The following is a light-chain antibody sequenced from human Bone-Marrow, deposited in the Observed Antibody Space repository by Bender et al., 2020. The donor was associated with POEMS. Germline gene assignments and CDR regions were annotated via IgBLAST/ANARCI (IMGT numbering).Light chain of an antibody. CDR3: VAWDASLNGWV. V-gene: IGLV2-14*02. CDR1: SSDVGKYNL. Sequence: QSALTQPASVSGSPGQWITIPCTGTSSDVGKYNLVSWHQQHPGKAPKVIIYEASERPSGVPDRFSGSKSGTSASLAITGLQSDDEAIYFCVAWDASLNGWVFGGGTKLTVL. CDR2: EAS. J-gene: IGLJ3*02.